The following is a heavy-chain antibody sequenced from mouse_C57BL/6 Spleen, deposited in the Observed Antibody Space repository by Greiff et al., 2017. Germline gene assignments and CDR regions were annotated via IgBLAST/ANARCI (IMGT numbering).Heavy chain of an antibody. CDR2: ISYDGST. Sequence: EVQRVESGPGLVKPSQSLSLTCSVTGYSITSGYYWNWLRQFPGNKLEWMGYISYDGSTNYNPSLKNRISITRDTSKNQFVLKLNSVTTEDTATYYCARDHDGYYAWFAYWGQGTLVTVSA. J-gene: IGHJ3*01. CDR3: ARDHDGYYAWFAY. CDR1: GYSITSGYY. D-gene: IGHD2-3*01. V-gene: IGHV3-6*01.